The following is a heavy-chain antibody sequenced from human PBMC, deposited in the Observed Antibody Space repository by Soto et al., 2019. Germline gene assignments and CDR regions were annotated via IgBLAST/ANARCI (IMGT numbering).Heavy chain of an antibody. CDR1: GFTFSNAW. V-gene: IGHV3-15*07. D-gene: IGHD5-12*01. J-gene: IGHJ4*02. Sequence: GGSLRLSCAASGFTFSNAWMNWVRQAPGKGLEWVGRIKSKTDGGTTDYAAPVKGRFTISRDDSKNTLYLQMNSLKTEDTAVYYCTTGGISMRWLQFEGIDYWGQGTLVTVSS. CDR3: TTGGISMRWLQFEGIDY. CDR2: IKSKTDGGTT.